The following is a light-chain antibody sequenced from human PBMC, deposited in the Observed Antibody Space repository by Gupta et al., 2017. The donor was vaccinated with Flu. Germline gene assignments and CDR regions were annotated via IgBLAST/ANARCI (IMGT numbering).Light chain of an antibody. CDR2: DAS. CDR3: QQRSNWPWT. J-gene: IGKJ1*01. Sequence: EIVLTQSPATLSLSPGERATLSCRASQSVSSYLAWYQQKPGQAPRLLIYDASNRATGIPARFSGSGYGTEFTLTISSREPEDFAVYYCQQRSNWPWTFGQGTKVEIK. V-gene: IGKV3-11*01. CDR1: QSVSSY.